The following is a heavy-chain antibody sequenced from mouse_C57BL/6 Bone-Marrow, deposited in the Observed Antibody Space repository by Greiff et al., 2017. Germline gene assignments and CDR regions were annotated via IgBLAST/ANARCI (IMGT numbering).Heavy chain of an antibody. Sequence: VQGVESGPELVKPGASVKISCKASGYTFTDYYINWVKQRPGQGLEWIGWIFPGSGSTYYNEKFKGKATLTLDKSSSTAYMLLSSLTSEDSAVYFCARYGIYYDYDDWYFDVWGTGTTVTVSS. J-gene: IGHJ1*03. CDR1: GYTFTDYY. CDR3: ARYGIYYDYDDWYFDV. D-gene: IGHD2-4*01. V-gene: IGHV1-75*01. CDR2: IFPGSGST.